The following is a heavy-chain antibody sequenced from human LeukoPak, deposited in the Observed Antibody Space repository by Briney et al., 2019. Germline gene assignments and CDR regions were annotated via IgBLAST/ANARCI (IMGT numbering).Heavy chain of an antibody. CDR1: GFTFSNAW. D-gene: IGHD2-2*01. Sequence: PGGSLRLSCAASGFTFSNAWMSWVRQAPGKGLEWVGRIKSKTDGGTTDYAAPVKGRFTISRDDSKNTLYLQMNSLKTEDTAVYYCTTTVPAAIATTSQDVWGKGTTVTISS. V-gene: IGHV3-15*01. CDR3: TTTVPAAIATTSQDV. CDR2: IKSKTDGGTT. J-gene: IGHJ6*04.